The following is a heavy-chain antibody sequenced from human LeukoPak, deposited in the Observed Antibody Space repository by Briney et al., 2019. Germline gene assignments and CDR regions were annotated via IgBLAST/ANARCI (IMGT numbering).Heavy chain of an antibody. CDR3: ARVGGSGWYHYMDV. D-gene: IGHD6-19*01. CDR2: IIPIFGTA. CDR1: GGTFSSYA. Sequence: SVKVSCKASGGTFSSYAISWVRQAPGQGLEWMGGIIPIFGTANYAQKFQGRVTITTDESTSTAYMELCSLRSEDTAVYYCARVGGSGWYHYMDVWGKGTTVTVSS. J-gene: IGHJ6*03. V-gene: IGHV1-69*05.